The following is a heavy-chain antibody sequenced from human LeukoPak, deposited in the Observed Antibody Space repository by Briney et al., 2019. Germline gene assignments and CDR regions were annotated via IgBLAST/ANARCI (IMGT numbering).Heavy chain of an antibody. D-gene: IGHD6-6*01. CDR2: ISGSSGII. CDR1: GFTFNTYT. V-gene: IGHV3-48*04. Sequence: GGSLRLSCAASGFTFNTYTMNWVRQAPGKGLEWVSYISGSSGIIDYADSVKGRFTISRDNAKNSLYLQINSLRAEDTAVYYCARSSYSSSSSVWGQGTMVTVSS. J-gene: IGHJ3*01. CDR3: ARSSYSSSSSV.